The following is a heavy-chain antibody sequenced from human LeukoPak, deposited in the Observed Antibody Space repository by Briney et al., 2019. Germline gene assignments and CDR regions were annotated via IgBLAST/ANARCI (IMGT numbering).Heavy chain of an antibody. CDR3: ARAKKYYYDSSGPTLDY. Sequence: GGSLRLSCAASGFTFSSYGMHWVRQAPGKGLEWVAFIRYDGSNKYYADSVKGRFTISRDNSKNTLYLQMNSLRAEDTAVYYCARAKKYYYDSSGPTLDYWGQGTLVTVSS. CDR2: IRYDGSNK. CDR1: GFTFSSYG. J-gene: IGHJ4*02. V-gene: IGHV3-30*02. D-gene: IGHD3-22*01.